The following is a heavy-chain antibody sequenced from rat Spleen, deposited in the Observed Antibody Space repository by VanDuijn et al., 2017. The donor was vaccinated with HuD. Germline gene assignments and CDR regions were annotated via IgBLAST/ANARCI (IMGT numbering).Heavy chain of an antibody. D-gene: IGHD1-6*01. CDR3: ARSAILRIVRDVMDA. V-gene: IGHV3-1*01. CDR2: ISYSGST. J-gene: IGHJ4*01. Sequence: EVQLQESGPGLVKPSQSLSLTCSVTGFSITTHYWDWIRKFPGDKMEWMGYISYSGSTGFNPSLKSRIPITRDTSKNQFFLQVNSVTTEDTATYYCARSAILRIVRDVMDAWGQGTSVTVSS. CDR1: GFSITTHY.